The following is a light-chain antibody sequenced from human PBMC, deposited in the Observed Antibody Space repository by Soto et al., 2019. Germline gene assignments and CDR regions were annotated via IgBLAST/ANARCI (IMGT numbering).Light chain of an antibody. J-gene: IGKJ1*01. CDR1: QSVGSN. CDR3: QQYGSSGT. V-gene: IGKV3-20*01. Sequence: EIVMTQSPATLSVSPGERVTLSCRARQSVGSNLAWYQQKPGQAPRLLIYGASNRATGIPDRSSGSGSGTDFTLTISRLEPEDFAVYYCQQYGSSGTFGQGTKVDI. CDR2: GAS.